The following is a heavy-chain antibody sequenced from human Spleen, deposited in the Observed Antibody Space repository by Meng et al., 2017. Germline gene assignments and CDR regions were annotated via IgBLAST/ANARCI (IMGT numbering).Heavy chain of an antibody. CDR3: ARQLYGSGNHYNLNWFDP. J-gene: IGHJ5*02. V-gene: IGHV3-21*01. D-gene: IGHD3-10*01. CDR2: ITAGSSYT. CDR1: GFTFSNAW. Sequence: GESLKISCAASGFTFSNAWMTWVRQAPGKGLEWVSSITAGSSYTDYADSVKGRFTISRDNAKNSLFLQMSSLRVEDTAVYYCARQLYGSGNHYNLNWFDPWGQGTLVTVSS.